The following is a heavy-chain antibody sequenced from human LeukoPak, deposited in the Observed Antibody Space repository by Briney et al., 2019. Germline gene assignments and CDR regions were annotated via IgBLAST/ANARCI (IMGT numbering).Heavy chain of an antibody. CDR2: TYLTSKWYF. CDR1: GDSVSSLTVT. D-gene: IGHD1-1*01. Sequence: SQTLSLTCAISGDSVSSLTVTWDWIRQSPPRGLEWLGRTYLTSKWYFEYGVSVKSRISIRPDTSKNQISLQLNSVTPEDTAVYYCARGNAGAYDVWGQGTMVTVSS. V-gene: IGHV6-1*01. CDR3: ARGNAGAYDV. J-gene: IGHJ3*01.